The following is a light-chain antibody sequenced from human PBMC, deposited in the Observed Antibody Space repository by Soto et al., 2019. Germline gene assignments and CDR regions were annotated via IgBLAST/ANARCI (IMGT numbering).Light chain of an antibody. CDR1: SSNIGAGYD. CDR3: QSYGSSLSAVV. CDR2: GNS. Sequence: QSVLTQPPSVSGAPGQRVTISCTGSSSNIGAGYDVHWYQQLPGTAPKLLIYGNSNRPSGVPDRFSGSKSGTSASLAITGLQAEDEADYYCQSYGSSLSAVVCGGGTKLTVL. V-gene: IGLV1-40*01. J-gene: IGLJ2*01.